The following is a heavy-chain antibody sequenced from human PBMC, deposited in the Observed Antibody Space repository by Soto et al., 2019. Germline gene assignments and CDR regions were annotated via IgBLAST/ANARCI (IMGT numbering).Heavy chain of an antibody. CDR1: GFTFNSYS. D-gene: IGHD2-15*01. J-gene: IGHJ4*02. V-gene: IGHV3-21*01. CDR2: MSRSSRYI. Sequence: GGSLRLSCAASGFTFNSYSMNWVRQAPGKGLEWVSSMSRSSRYIYYADSVKGRFTISRDNAKNSVYLQMNSLRAEDTAVYYCARDGGVAATLANYFDYWGQGTLVTASS. CDR3: ARDGGVAATLANYFDY.